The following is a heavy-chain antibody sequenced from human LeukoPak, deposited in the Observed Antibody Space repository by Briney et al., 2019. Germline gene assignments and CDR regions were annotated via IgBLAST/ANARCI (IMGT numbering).Heavy chain of an antibody. CDR2: ISSSSSYI. CDR3: ARDSAELDY. V-gene: IGHV3-21*01. Sequence: EGSLRLSCAASGFTFSSYGMHWVRQAPGKGLEWVSSISSSSSYIHYTDSVKGRFTISRDNAKNSLYLQMSSLTAEDTALYYCARDSAELDYWGQGTLVTVSS. CDR1: GFTFSSYG. D-gene: IGHD1-26*01. J-gene: IGHJ4*02.